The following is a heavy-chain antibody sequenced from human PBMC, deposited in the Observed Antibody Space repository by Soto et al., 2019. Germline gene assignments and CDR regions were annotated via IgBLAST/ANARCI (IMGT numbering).Heavy chain of an antibody. CDR1: GFTFSSYD. V-gene: IGHV3-13*01. Sequence: PGGSLRLSCAASGFTFSSYDLHWVRQATGTGLEWVSAIGTAGDTYYPGSVKGRFTISRENAKNSLYLQMNSLRAGDTAVYYCARSMGYCSSTSCSNHYYYGMDVWGQGTTVTVSS. D-gene: IGHD2-2*01. CDR3: ARSMGYCSSTSCSNHYYYGMDV. J-gene: IGHJ6*02. CDR2: IGTAGDT.